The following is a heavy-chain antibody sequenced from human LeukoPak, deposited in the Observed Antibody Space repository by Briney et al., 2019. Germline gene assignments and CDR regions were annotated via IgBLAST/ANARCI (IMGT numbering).Heavy chain of an antibody. CDR2: ISTDNSYR. V-gene: IGHV3-21*06. CDR1: GFTFSSYA. CDR3: ARDVSLDF. J-gene: IGHJ4*02. Sequence: GGSLRLSCAASGFTFSSYAMSWVRQAPGKGLEWVSSISTDNSYRHYADSVKGRFTISRDNPKNSLYLQMNTLRAEDTAVYYCARDVSLDFWGQGTLVTVSS.